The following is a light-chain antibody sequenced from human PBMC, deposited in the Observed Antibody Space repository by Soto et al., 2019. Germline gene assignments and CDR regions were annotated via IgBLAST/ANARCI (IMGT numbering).Light chain of an antibody. CDR3: QQYNNWPPVPDTA. Sequence: EIVMTQSPATLSVSPGERATLSCRASQSVSSNLAWYQQKPGQAPRLLIYGASTRATGIPARFSGSGSGTEFTLTISSLQSEDFAFYYCQQYNNWPPVPDTAFGQGTKLEIK. CDR2: GAS. CDR1: QSVSSN. V-gene: IGKV3-15*01. J-gene: IGKJ2*01.